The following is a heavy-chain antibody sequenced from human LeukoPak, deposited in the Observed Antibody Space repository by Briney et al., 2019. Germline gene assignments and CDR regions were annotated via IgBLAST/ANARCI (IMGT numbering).Heavy chain of an antibody. CDR3: ASKADCRDGSCPTGAFDI. Sequence: SGTLSLTCAVSGGSISSRTWWSWVRQPPGKGLEWIGEIYHSGSINCNPSLKSRVTISLDKSKNQFSLKLNSMTAAGTAVYYCASKADCRDGSCPTGAFDIWGQGTMVTVSS. CDR1: GGSISSRTW. V-gene: IGHV4-4*02. CDR2: IYHSGSI. D-gene: IGHD2-15*01. J-gene: IGHJ3*02.